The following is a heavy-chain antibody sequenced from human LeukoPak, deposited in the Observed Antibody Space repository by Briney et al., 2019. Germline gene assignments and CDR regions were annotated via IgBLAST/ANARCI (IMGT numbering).Heavy chain of an antibody. CDR2: IYSGVPT. Sequence: PSETLSLTCTTSGVSISRFYWSWVRQPPGKGLEWIGNIYSGVPTYFNPSLKSRVIISIDTSKNQFSLNLTSVTAADTAMYYCVQTTGWPGFDYWGQGILVTVSS. V-gene: IGHV4-4*09. CDR1: GVSISRFY. CDR3: VQTTGWPGFDY. D-gene: IGHD1-1*01. J-gene: IGHJ4*02.